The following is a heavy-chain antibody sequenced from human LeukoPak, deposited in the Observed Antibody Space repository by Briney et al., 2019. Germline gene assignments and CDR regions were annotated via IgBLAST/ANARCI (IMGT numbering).Heavy chain of an antibody. V-gene: IGHV4-39*07. CDR2: IYHSGST. J-gene: IGHJ4*02. CDR3: ARDGYNPIDY. D-gene: IGHD5-24*01. Sequence: SETLSLTCTVSGGSISSNGYYWGWIRQPPGKGLEWIGTIYHSGSTYYNPSLKSRVTISVDTSMNQFSLELSSVTAADTAVYYCARDGYNPIDYWGQGTLVTVSS. CDR1: GGSISSNGYY.